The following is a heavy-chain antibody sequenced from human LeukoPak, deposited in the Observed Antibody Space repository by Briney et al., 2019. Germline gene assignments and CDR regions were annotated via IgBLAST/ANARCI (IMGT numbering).Heavy chain of an antibody. CDR2: IFGSGGSP. V-gene: IGHV3-23*01. J-gene: IGHJ4*02. CDR3: GKTTVGYSSGQKPAWPVDY. D-gene: IGHD5-18*01. CDR1: GFTFSSYA. Sequence: GGSLKLSCAASGFTFSSYAMHWVRQAPGKGLGWVAGIFGSGGSPHYADPVKGRFTISRDNSRNTVYLQINSLRAEDTAVYYCGKTTVGYSSGQKPAWPVDYWGQGTLVTVSS.